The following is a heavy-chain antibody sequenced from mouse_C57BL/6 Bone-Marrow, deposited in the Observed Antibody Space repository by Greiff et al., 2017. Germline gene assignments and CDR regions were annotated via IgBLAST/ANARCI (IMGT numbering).Heavy chain of an antibody. CDR2: IHPISGST. V-gene: IGHV1-64*01. Sequence: QVQLQQPGAELVKPGASVKLSCKASGYTFTSYWMHWVKQRPGQGLEWIGMIHPISGSTNYNEKFKSKATLTVDKSSSTAYMQLSSLTSEDSAVYYCARDYDYAWFAYWGQGTLVTVSA. CDR1: GYTFTSYW. J-gene: IGHJ3*01. D-gene: IGHD2-4*01. CDR3: ARDYDYAWFAY.